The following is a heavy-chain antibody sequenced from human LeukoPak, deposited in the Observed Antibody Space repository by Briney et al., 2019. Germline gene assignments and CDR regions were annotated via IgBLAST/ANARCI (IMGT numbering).Heavy chain of an antibody. CDR2: TYYSGST. CDR3: ARHCDSGYADAFDI. CDR1: GGSISSRSYY. V-gene: IGHV4-39*01. J-gene: IGHJ3*02. Sequence: SETLSLTCSVSGGSISSRSYYWGWIRQPPGKGLEWIASTYYSGSTYYNPSLKSRVTISVDTSKNQFSLKLSSVTAADTAVYYCARHCDSGYADAFDIWGQGTMVTVSS. D-gene: IGHD5-12*01.